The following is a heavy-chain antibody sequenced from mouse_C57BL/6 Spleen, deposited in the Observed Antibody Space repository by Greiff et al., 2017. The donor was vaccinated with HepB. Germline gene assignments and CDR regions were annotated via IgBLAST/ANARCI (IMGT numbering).Heavy chain of an antibody. CDR2: INPYNGGT. Sequence: EVQLQQSGPVLVKPGASVKMSCKASGYTFTDYYMNWVKQSHGKSLEWIGVINPYNGGTSYNQKFKGKATLTVDKSSSTAYMELNSLTSEDSAVYYCARWPDYYGSSYVDYWGQGTTLTVSS. CDR3: ARWPDYYGSSYVDY. D-gene: IGHD1-1*01. CDR1: GYTFTDYY. J-gene: IGHJ2*01. V-gene: IGHV1-19*01.